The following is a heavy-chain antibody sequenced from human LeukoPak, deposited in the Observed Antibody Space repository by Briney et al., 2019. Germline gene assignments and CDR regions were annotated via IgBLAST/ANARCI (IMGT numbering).Heavy chain of an antibody. CDR3: ARSPTGSGWYYFDY. J-gene: IGHJ4*02. V-gene: IGHV3-23*01. Sequence: GGSLRLSFAPSGFTFSSYAMSWVRQAPGMGLEWVSAISGSGGSTYYADSVKGRFTISRDNSKNTLYLQMNSLRAEDTAVYYCARSPTGSGWYYFDYWGQGTLVTVSS. CDR2: ISGSGGST. CDR1: GFTFSSYA. D-gene: IGHD6-19*01.